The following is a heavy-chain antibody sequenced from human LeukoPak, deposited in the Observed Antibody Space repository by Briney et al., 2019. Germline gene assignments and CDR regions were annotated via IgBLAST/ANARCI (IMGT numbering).Heavy chain of an antibody. J-gene: IGHJ6*02. V-gene: IGHV3-23*01. Sequence: GGSLRLPCAASGFTFSNYAMSWVRQAPGKGLEWVSSISGSGGSTYYADSVKGRFTISRDNSKNTLYLQMNSLRAEDTAVYYCARELMVRGDHYGMDVWGQGTTVTVSS. CDR2: ISGSGGST. CDR3: ARELMVRGDHYGMDV. D-gene: IGHD3-10*01. CDR1: GFTFSNYA.